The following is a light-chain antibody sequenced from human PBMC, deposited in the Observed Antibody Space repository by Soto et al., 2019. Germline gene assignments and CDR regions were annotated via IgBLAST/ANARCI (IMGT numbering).Light chain of an antibody. CDR3: MQPLQSWT. CDR1: QSLLHSNGYQY. V-gene: IGKV2-28*01. Sequence: DIVMTQSPLSLPVTPGEPASISCRSSQSLLHSNGYQYLDWYLQKPGQSPQLLIYMGSNRASGVPDRFSGSGSGTDFTLKISRVEAEDVGVYYCMQPLQSWTFGQGTKVDIK. J-gene: IGKJ1*01. CDR2: MGS.